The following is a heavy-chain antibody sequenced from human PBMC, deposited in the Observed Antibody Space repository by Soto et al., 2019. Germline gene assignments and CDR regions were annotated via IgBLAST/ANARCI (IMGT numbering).Heavy chain of an antibody. Sequence: WRSLLLPCEATGFNSSIYARHWVRQAAGKGLDLVASTCNRRSNEYYADSVNGRFTISIANSKNTVYLQGSKLRAEDTAVYFCGRDQSDSGGYAGSWGQGSVVTVSS. CDR1: GFNSSIYA. D-gene: IGHD3-22*01. CDR3: GRDQSDSGGYAGS. J-gene: IGHJ1*01. CDR2: TCNRRSNE. V-gene: IGHV3-33*01.